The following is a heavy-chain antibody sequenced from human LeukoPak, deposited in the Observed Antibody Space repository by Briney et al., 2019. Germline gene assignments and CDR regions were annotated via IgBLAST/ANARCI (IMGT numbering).Heavy chain of an antibody. CDR2: ISGYNGYT. CDR3: ARGNGDNSGAYAFDI. Sequence: ASVTVSCKTSGYTFTSFGISWVRQAPGQGLEWMGWISGYNGYTNYAQNLQGRVTMTTDTSTSTVYMELRSLRSDDTAVYYCARGNGDNSGAYAFDIWGRGTMVTVSS. CDR1: GYTFTSFG. V-gene: IGHV1-18*01. J-gene: IGHJ3*02. D-gene: IGHD4-17*01.